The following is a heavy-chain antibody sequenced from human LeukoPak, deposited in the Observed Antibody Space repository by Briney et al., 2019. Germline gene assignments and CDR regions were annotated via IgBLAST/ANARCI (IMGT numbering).Heavy chain of an antibody. V-gene: IGHV1-18*01. D-gene: IGHD5-12*01. J-gene: IGHJ4*02. CDR1: GYTFTSYG. Sequence: ASVKVSCKASGYTFTSYGISRVRQAPGQGLEWMGWISAYNGNTNYAQKFQGRVTMTTDTSTTTAYMELRSLRSDDTALYYCTREYSGYDWGHFDFWGQGTLVTVSS. CDR2: ISAYNGNT. CDR3: TREYSGYDWGHFDF.